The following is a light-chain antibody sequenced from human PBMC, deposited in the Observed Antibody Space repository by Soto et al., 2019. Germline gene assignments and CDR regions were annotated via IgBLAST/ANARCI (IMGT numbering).Light chain of an antibody. V-gene: IGKV3-15*01. Sequence: PGGRATLSCRASQSVSSNLAWYQQKPGQAPRLLIYGASTRATGIPARFSGSGSGTEFTLTISSLQSEDFAVYYCQQYNNWASITFGQGTRLEIK. CDR3: QQYNNWASIT. J-gene: IGKJ5*01. CDR2: GAS. CDR1: QSVSSN.